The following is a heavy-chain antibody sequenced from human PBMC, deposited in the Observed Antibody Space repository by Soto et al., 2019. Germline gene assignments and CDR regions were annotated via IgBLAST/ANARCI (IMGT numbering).Heavy chain of an antibody. D-gene: IGHD2-21*02. CDR3: TRDSGCGGNCYENYFDY. CDR2: IKSKVHGGST. Sequence: GGSLRLSCTGSGFNFGDYAVSWFRQDPGKGLEWVGFIKSKVHGGSTQYAASVKGRFTISRDDSKSIAYLQMNSLKTEDAAVYYCTRDSGCGGNCYENYFDYWGQGTLVTVSS. V-gene: IGHV3-49*03. J-gene: IGHJ4*02. CDR1: GFNFGDYA.